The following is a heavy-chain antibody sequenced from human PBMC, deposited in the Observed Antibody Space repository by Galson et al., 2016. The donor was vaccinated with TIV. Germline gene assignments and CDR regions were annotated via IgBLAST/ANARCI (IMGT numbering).Heavy chain of an antibody. D-gene: IGHD1-14*01. J-gene: IGHJ4*02. CDR1: GFTFSDYY. CDR3: ARTGDFDY. Sequence: SVKVSCKASGFTFSDYYMEWVRQAPGRGFESLGWINVNDGMTKFAQKFHGRVTLSRDTSITTVYMEMSGLTSDDTAVYYCARTGDFDYWGQGTPVTVSS. V-gene: IGHV1-2*02. CDR2: INVNDGMT.